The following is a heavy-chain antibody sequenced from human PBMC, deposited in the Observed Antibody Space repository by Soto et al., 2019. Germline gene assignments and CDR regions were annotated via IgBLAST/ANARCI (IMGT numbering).Heavy chain of an antibody. D-gene: IGHD3-3*01. V-gene: IGHV2-70*01. CDR1: GFSLSTSGMC. J-gene: IGHJ6*02. CDR3: ARIRGPRSGYPPVYGMDV. Sequence: ESGPTLVNPTQTLTLTCTFSGFSLSTSGMCVSWIRQPPGKALEWLALIDWDDDKYYSTSLKTRLTISKDTSKNQVVLTMTNMDPVDTATYYCARIRGPRSGYPPVYGMDVWGQGTTVTVSS. CDR2: IDWDDDK.